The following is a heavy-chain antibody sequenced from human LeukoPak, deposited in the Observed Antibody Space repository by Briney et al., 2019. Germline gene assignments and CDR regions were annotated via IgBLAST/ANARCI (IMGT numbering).Heavy chain of an antibody. Sequence: PSETLSLTCTAFGGSISTSSSYWGWIRQPPGKGLEWIGSIYYSGSTYYNPSLKSRVTISVDTSRNQCSLKLSSVSAADTAVYYCARGLGYGSGSYYLGFDMWGQGTMVTVSS. D-gene: IGHD3-10*01. CDR2: IYYSGST. CDR3: ARGLGYGSGSYYLGFDM. V-gene: IGHV4-39*01. CDR1: GGSISTSSSY. J-gene: IGHJ3*02.